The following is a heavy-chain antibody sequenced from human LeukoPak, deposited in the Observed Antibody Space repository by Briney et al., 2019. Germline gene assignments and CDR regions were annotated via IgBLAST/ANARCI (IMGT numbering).Heavy chain of an antibody. CDR2: INPSGGST. J-gene: IGHJ6*03. D-gene: IGHD1-14*01. V-gene: IGHV1-46*01. Sequence: GASVKVSCKASGYTFTSYYMHWVRQAPGQGLDWMGIINPSGGSTSYAQKFQGRVTMTRDTSTSTVYMDLSSLRSEDTAVYYCARSSGRSPNRDYMDVWGKGTTVTISS. CDR3: ARSSGRSPNRDYMDV. CDR1: GYTFTSYY.